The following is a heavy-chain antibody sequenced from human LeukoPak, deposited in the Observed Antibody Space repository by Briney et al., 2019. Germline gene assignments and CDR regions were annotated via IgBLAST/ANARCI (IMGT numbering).Heavy chain of an antibody. J-gene: IGHJ4*02. V-gene: IGHV3-66*02. CDR1: GFTVSSNY. CDR3: SRDRMATKSFDY. Sequence: GGSLRLSCAASGFTVSSNYMSWVRQAPGKGLEWVSVISSGGSTYYADSVKGRFTISRDSSKNTLYLQMNSLRAEDTAVYYCSRDRMATKSFDYWGRGTLVTVSS. CDR2: ISSGGST. D-gene: IGHD5-24*01.